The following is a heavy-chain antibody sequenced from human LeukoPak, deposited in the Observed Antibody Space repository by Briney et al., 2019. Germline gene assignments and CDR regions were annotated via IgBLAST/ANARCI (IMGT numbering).Heavy chain of an antibody. Sequence: SVKVSCKASGGTFSSYAISWVRQAPGQGLEWMGGIIPIFGTANYAQKFQGRVTITADESTSTAYMELSSLRSEDTAVYYCARADFITMVRGAFDYWGQGTLVTVSS. J-gene: IGHJ4*02. V-gene: IGHV1-69*13. CDR3: ARADFITMVRGAFDY. CDR2: IIPIFGTA. CDR1: GGTFSSYA. D-gene: IGHD3-10*01.